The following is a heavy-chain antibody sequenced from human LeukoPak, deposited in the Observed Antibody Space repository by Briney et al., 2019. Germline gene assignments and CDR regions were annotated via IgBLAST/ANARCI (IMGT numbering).Heavy chain of an antibody. CDR2: IYYSGST. CDR1: GGSISSSSYY. D-gene: IGHD6-13*01. J-gene: IGHJ3*02. CDR3: ARHRIPAADDAFDI. V-gene: IGHV4-39*01. Sequence: SQTLSLTCTVSGGSISSSSYYWGWIRQPPGKGLEWNGSIYYSGSTYYSPSLKSRVTISVDTSKNQFSLKLNSVTAADTAVYYCARHRIPAADDAFDIWGQGTMVTVSS.